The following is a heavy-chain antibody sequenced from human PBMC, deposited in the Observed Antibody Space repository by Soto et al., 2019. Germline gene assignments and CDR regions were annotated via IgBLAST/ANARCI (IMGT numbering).Heavy chain of an antibody. Sequence: QVQLVESGGGVVQPGRSLRLSCAASGFTFSSYGMHWVRQAPGKGLEWVAVIWYDGSNKYYADSVKGRFTISRDNSKNLLYLQINIRRAEYTAVYYCARDSSGYQGNDIWGQGTMVTVSS. CDR3: ARDSSGYQGNDI. J-gene: IGHJ3*02. CDR2: IWYDGSNK. V-gene: IGHV3-33*01. D-gene: IGHD3-22*01. CDR1: GFTFSSYG.